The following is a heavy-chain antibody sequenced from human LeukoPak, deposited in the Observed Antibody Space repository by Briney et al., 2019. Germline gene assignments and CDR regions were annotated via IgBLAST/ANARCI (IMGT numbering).Heavy chain of an antibody. Sequence: PGGSLRLSCAASGFTFSSYSMNWVRQAPGKGLEWVSSISSSSSYIYYADSVKGRFTISRDNAKNSLYLQMNSLRAEDTAVYYCARDHARSWVRGDAFDIWGQGTMVTVSS. CDR3: ARDHARSWVRGDAFDI. V-gene: IGHV3-21*01. J-gene: IGHJ3*02. D-gene: IGHD3-10*01. CDR1: GFTFSSYS. CDR2: ISSSSSYI.